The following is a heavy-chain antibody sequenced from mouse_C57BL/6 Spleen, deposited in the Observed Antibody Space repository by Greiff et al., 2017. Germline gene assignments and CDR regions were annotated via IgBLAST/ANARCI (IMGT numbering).Heavy chain of an antibody. D-gene: IGHD2-5*01. CDR2: IYPGDGDT. CDR1: GYAFSSYW. J-gene: IGHJ3*01. V-gene: IGHV1-80*01. Sequence: VQLQQSGAELVKPGASVKISCKASGYAFSSYWMNWVKQRPGKGLEWIGQIYPGDGDTNYNGKFKGKATLTADKYSSTAYMQLSSLTSEDSAVYFCARGNSNYFFAYWGQGTLVTVSA. CDR3: ARGNSNYFFAY.